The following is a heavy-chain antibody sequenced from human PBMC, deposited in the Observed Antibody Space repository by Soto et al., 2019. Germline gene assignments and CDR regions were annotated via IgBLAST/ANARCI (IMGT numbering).Heavy chain of an antibody. Sequence: SLTPYRPCTITCRCIPSSTLYWAWIRKPPGKGLEWIGSVYYDGTTYYNPSLRSRVTISVDTSKNQFSLKMSSVTAADTAAYYCARGNSSSWYEYYFDYWGQGTLVTVS. D-gene: IGHD6-13*01. CDR2: VYYDGTT. V-gene: IGHV4-39*01. J-gene: IGHJ4*02. CDR1: CRCIPSSTLY. CDR3: ARGNSSSWYEYYFDY.